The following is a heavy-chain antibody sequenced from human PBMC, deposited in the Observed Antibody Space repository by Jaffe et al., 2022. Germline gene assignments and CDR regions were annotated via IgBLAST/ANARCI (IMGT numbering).Heavy chain of an antibody. V-gene: IGHV4-59*01. CDR2: IYYSGST. D-gene: IGHD2-2*01. J-gene: IGHJ6*03. Sequence: QVQLQESGPGLVKPSETLSLTCTVSGGSISSYYWSWIRQPPGKGLEWIGYIYYSGSTNYNPSLKSRVTISVDTSKNQFSLKLSSVTAADTAVYYCARAAREYCSSTSCYYYYYMDVWGKGTTVTVSS. CDR3: ARAAREYCSSTSCYYYYYMDV. CDR1: GGSISSYY.